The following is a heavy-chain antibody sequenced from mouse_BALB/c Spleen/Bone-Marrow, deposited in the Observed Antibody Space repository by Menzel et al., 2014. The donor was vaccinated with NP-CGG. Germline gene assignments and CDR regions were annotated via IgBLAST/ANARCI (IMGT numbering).Heavy chain of an antibody. V-gene: IGHV1-55*01. CDR3: ATGET. CDR2: IYPGSGST. CDR1: GYTFTSYW. Sequence: VQRVESGAELVKPGTSVKMSCKASGYTFTSYWMHWVKQRPGQGLEWIGDIYPGSGSTNYNEKFKSKATLTVDTSSNTAYMQLSSLTSEDSAVYYCATGETWGRGTTLTVSS. J-gene: IGHJ2*01.